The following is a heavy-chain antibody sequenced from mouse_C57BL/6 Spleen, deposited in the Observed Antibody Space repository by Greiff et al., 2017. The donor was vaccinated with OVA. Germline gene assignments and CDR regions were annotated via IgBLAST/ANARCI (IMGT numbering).Heavy chain of an antibody. CDR2: ISNDGSN. Sequence: EVQLQQSGPGLVKPSQSLSLTCSVTGYSITSGYYWNWIRQFPGNKLELMGYISNDGSNNYNPSLKNRITITRDTSKNKFFLKLNSVTTEDTDTYYGARDRDYDLYYAMDYWGQGTSVTVSS. V-gene: IGHV3-6*01. D-gene: IGHD2-4*01. J-gene: IGHJ4*01. CDR1: GYSITSGYY. CDR3: ARDRDYDLYYAMDY.